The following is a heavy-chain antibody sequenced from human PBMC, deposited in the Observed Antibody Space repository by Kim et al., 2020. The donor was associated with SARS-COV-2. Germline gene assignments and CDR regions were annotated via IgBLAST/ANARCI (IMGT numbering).Heavy chain of an antibody. CDR3: AKDVRTEAAAMQT. Sequence: SADSVKGPYTLSRDNSENTLYVQMDSLKTEDTAVYYCAKDVRTEAAAMQTWGQGTLVIVSS. V-gene: IGHV3-30-3*02. J-gene: IGHJ4*02. D-gene: IGHD2-2*01.